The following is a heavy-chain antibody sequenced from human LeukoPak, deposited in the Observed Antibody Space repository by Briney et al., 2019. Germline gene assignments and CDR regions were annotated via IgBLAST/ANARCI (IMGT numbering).Heavy chain of an antibody. J-gene: IGHJ4*02. CDR3: ASFPYYYGSGSYYMRWITPHNNPFDC. V-gene: IGHV3-66*01. CDR2: IYSGGST. CDR1: GFTVSSNY. Sequence: GGSLRLSCAASGFTVSSNYMSWLRQAPGQGLEWVSVIYSGGSTYYADTVKGRFTISRDNSKNTLYLQMNSLRAEDTAVYYCASFPYYYGSGSYYMRWITPHNNPFDCWGQGTLVTVSS. D-gene: IGHD3-10*01.